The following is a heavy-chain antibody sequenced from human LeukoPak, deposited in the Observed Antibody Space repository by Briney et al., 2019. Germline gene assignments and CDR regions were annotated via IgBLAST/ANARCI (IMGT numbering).Heavy chain of an antibody. CDR3: ARVGAGSGSNY. CDR1: GFTFSSYA. V-gene: IGHV3-23*01. CDR2: ISGSGGST. J-gene: IGHJ4*02. D-gene: IGHD1-26*01. Sequence: GGSLRLSCAASGFTFSSYAMSWVRQAPGKGPEWVSAISGSGGSTYYADFVKGRFTISRDNSKNTLYLQMSSLRDEDTAVYYCARVGAGSGSNYWGQGTLVTVSS.